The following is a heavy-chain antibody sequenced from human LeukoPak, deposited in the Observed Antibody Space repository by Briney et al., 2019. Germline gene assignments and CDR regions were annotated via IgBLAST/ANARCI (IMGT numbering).Heavy chain of an antibody. V-gene: IGHV4-30-4*08. Sequence: SQTLSLTCTVSGGSISSGDYYWSRIRQPPGKGLEWIVYIYYSGSTYYNPSLKSRVTISVDTSKNQFSLKLSSVTAAGTAVYYCARYDAVGDYTSFDYWGQGTLVTVSS. D-gene: IGHD4-17*01. CDR3: ARYDAVGDYTSFDY. J-gene: IGHJ4*02. CDR1: GGSISSGDYY. CDR2: IYYSGST.